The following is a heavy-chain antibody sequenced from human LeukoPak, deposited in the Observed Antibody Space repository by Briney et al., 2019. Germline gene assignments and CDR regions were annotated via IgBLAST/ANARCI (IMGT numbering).Heavy chain of an antibody. J-gene: IGHJ4*02. CDR2: IYYSGST. CDR1: GGSISSYY. CDR3: ARLQVGSSCLDY. D-gene: IGHD6-13*01. V-gene: IGHV4-59*01. Sequence: SETLSLTCTVSGGSISSYYWSWIRQPPGKGLEWIGYIYYSGSTNYNPSLKSRVTISVDTSKNQFSLKLSSVTAADTAVYYCARLQVGSSCLDYWGRGTLVTVSS.